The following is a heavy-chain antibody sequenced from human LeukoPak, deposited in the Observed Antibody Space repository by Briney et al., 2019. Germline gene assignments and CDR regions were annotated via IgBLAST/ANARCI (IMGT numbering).Heavy chain of an antibody. D-gene: IGHD1-26*01. J-gene: IGHJ4*02. CDR3: AREARVGGALQY. Sequence: GGSLRLSCAASGFTFSDYWMRWVRQAPGKGLVWVSPINTDGTFIRHADSVQGRFTISRDAAKNTLFLQMNSLRAEDTAVYYCAREARVGGALQYWGQGVLVTVSA. V-gene: IGHV3-74*01. CDR1: GFTFSDYW. CDR2: INTDGTFI.